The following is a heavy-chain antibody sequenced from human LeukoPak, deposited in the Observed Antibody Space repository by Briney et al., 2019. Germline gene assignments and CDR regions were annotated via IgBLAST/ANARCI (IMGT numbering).Heavy chain of an antibody. CDR2: INWNGGST. V-gene: IGHV3-20*04. J-gene: IGHJ4*02. Sequence: GGSLRLSCAASGFTVSSNYMSWVRQAPGKGLEWVSGINWNGGSTGYADSVKGRFTISRDNAKNSLYLQMNSLRAEDTALYYCARVYDGYNQNFDYWGQGTLVTVSS. D-gene: IGHD5-24*01. CDR1: GFTVSSNY. CDR3: ARVYDGYNQNFDY.